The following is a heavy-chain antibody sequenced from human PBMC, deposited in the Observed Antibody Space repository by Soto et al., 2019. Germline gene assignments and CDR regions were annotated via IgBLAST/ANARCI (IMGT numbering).Heavy chain of an antibody. Sequence: YWSRFRQTPGKVLEWIAIIDPADSNINYSPALKGQIIISADRSINTVYLQLTSLKASDTAMYFCGIQDGFCLYYFDYWGQGTLVTVSS. J-gene: IGHJ4*02. D-gene: IGHD5-12*01. CDR3: GIQDGFCLYYFDY. CDR2: IDPADSNI. V-gene: IGHV5-51*01. CDR1: YW.